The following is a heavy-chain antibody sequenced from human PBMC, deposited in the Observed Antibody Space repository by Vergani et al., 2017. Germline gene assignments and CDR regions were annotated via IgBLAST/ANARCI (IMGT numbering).Heavy chain of an antibody. CDR1: GGTFSSNT. V-gene: IGHV1-69*02. D-gene: IGHD6-13*01. J-gene: IGHJ5*02. CDR2: IIPILCIE. CDR3: ASWPRIAAAGHRGANWFDP. Sequence: QVQLVQSGAEVKKPGSSVKVSCKASGGTFSSNTISWVRQATGQGLEWMGSIIPILCIENYAQKFQVRVPLSADKSTSTAYMELSSLRSEDTALYYGASWPRIAAAGHRGANWFDPWGQGTLVTVSS.